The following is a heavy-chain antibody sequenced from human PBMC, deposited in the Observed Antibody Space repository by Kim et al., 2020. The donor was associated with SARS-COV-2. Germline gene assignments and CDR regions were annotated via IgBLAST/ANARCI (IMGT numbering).Heavy chain of an antibody. CDR3: AEDPGSCQHFDY. J-gene: IGHJ4*02. D-gene: IGHD1-26*01. Sequence: YHAESVKGRFTIPRGKSKHTVYLQMNSLGAGDNAQYYCAEDPGSCQHFDYWGQGTLVTVSS. V-gene: IGHV3-30-3*02.